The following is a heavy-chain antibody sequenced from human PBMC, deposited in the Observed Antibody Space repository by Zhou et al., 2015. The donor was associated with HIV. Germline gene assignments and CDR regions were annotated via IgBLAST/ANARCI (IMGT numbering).Heavy chain of an antibody. CDR1: GFPFSGYW. CDR3: ARGASCFHH. CDR2: IMKDGSAT. D-gene: IGHD2-2*01. J-gene: IGHJ4*02. V-gene: IGHV3-7*01. Sequence: EVQLVESGGGLVKPGGSLRLSCTASGFPFSGYWMSWVRQAPGKGLEWVGNIMKDGSATYYMDSVKGRFIISRDNAKKSLYLQMNNLRAEDTAVYFCARGASCFHHWGQGTLVTVSS.